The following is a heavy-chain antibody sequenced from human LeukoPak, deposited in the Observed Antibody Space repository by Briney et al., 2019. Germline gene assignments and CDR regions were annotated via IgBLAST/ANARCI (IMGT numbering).Heavy chain of an antibody. CDR2: ISSSGSSI. D-gene: IGHD4-11*01. Sequence: GGSLRLSGAASGFTFSSYEMNWVRQAPGKGLAWVSYISSSGSSIYYADSVKGRFTISRDNAKDSLYLQMNSLRAEDTAVYYCARDYIPSYWGQGTLVTVSS. CDR3: ARDYIPSY. J-gene: IGHJ4*02. CDR1: GFTFSSYE. V-gene: IGHV3-48*03.